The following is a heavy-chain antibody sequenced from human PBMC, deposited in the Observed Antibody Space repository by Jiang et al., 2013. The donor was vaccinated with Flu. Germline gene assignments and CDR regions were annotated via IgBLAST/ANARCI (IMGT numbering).Heavy chain of an antibody. CDR1: GGSISSDDYY. CDR3: ARAQKXSGFELPYFDY. Sequence: SGLVKPSETLSLTCTVSGGSISSDDYYWGWIRQSPGKGLEWVGSIYDDGTTYYNPSLKSRVTILVDTSNNRFSLKLSSVTAADTAVYYCARAQKXSGFELPYFDYVGPGNPRSPSP. J-gene: IGHJ4*02. CDR2: IYDDGTT. V-gene: IGHV4-39*07. D-gene: IGHD5-12*01.